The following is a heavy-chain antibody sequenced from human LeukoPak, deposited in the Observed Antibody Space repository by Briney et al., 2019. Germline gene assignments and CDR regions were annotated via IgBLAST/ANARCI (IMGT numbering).Heavy chain of an antibody. Sequence: GGSLRLSCAASGFTFSSYAMSWVRQAPGKGPEWVSAISGSGGSTYYADSVKGRFTISRDNSKNTLYLQMNSLRAEDTAVYYCAKVRLDCSSTSCYPPFSNYGMDVWGQGTTVTVSS. V-gene: IGHV3-23*01. CDR1: GFTFSSYA. D-gene: IGHD2-2*01. CDR3: AKVRLDCSSTSCYPPFSNYGMDV. J-gene: IGHJ6*02. CDR2: ISGSGGST.